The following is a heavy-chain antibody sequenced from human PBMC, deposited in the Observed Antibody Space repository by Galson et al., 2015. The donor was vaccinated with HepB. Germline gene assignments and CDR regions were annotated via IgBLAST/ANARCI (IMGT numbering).Heavy chain of an antibody. V-gene: IGHV3-23*01. Sequence: SLRLSCAASGFTFNNYAMSWVRQAPGKGLEWVSVISGSGGSTNYADSVKGRLTISRDNSKNTLYLQINSLRDEDTAVYYCAEGIAAAGTKSFSPYMDVWGKGTTVTVSS. D-gene: IGHD6-13*01. J-gene: IGHJ6*03. CDR1: GFTFNNYA. CDR3: AEGIAAAGTKSFSPYMDV. CDR2: ISGSGGST.